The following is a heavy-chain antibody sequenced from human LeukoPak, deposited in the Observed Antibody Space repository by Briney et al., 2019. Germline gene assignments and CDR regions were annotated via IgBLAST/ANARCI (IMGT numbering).Heavy chain of an antibody. Sequence: SETLSLTCAVYGGSFSGYYWSWIRQPPGKGLEWIGEINHSGSTNYNPSLKSRVTISVDTSKNQFSLKLSSVTAADTAVYYCAREAYGSGSGSYYYYMDVWGKGTTVTISS. V-gene: IGHV4-34*01. CDR1: GGSFSGYY. CDR2: INHSGST. CDR3: AREAYGSGSGSYYYYMDV. D-gene: IGHD3-10*01. J-gene: IGHJ6*03.